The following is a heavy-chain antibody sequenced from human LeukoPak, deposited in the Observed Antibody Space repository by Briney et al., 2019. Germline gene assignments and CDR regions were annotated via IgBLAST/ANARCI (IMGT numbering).Heavy chain of an antibody. Sequence: PSETLSLTCTVSGGSISSSSYYWGWIRQPPGKGLEWIGSIYYSGSTYYNPSLKSRVTISVDTSKNHFSLKLTSVTAADTAVYYCARLESWVVAATFDYWGQGTLVTVSP. CDR3: ARLESWVVAATFDY. V-gene: IGHV4-39*02. CDR2: IYYSGST. J-gene: IGHJ4*02. CDR1: GGSISSSSYY. D-gene: IGHD2-15*01.